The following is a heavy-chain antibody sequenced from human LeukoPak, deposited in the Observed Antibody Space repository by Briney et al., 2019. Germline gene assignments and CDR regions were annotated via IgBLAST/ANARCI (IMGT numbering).Heavy chain of an antibody. J-gene: IGHJ4*02. D-gene: IGHD3-22*01. V-gene: IGHV4-59*01. CDR1: GGSISSYY. CDR2: IYYSGST. Sequence: SETLSLTCTVSGGSISSYYWNWIRQPPGKGLEWIGYIYYSGSTDYNPSLKSRVTISVETSKNQFSLKLSSVTAADTAVYYCARVTGYMIEDYFDYWGQGTLVTVSS. CDR3: ARVTGYMIEDYFDY.